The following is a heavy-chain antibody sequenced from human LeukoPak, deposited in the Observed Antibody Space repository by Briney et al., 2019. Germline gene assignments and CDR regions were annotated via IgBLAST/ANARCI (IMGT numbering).Heavy chain of an antibody. D-gene: IGHD6-13*01. V-gene: IGHV5-51*01. CDR1: GYSFTSYW. Sequence: GESLKISCKGSGYSFTSYWIGWVRQMPGKGLEWMGIIYPGDSDTRYSPSFQGRVTISADKSISTAYLQWSSLKASDTAMYYCARHLARRSSSWYQSYYYYYMDVWGKGTTVTVSS. CDR3: ARHLARRSSSWYQSYYYYYMDV. CDR2: IYPGDSDT. J-gene: IGHJ6*03.